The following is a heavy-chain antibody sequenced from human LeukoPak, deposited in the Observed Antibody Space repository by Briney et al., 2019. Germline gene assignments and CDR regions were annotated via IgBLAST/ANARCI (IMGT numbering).Heavy chain of an antibody. CDR3: ARWYASGWLGQYYYYYGMDV. V-gene: IGHV3-30*19. D-gene: IGHD6-19*01. CDR1: GFTFSSYG. J-gene: IGHJ6*02. Sequence: GGSLRLSCAASGFTFSSYGMHWVRQAPGKGLEWVAVIWYDGSNKYYADSVKGRFTISRDNSKNTLYLQMNSLRAEDTAVYYCARWYASGWLGQYYYYYGMDVWGQGTTVTVSS. CDR2: IWYDGSNK.